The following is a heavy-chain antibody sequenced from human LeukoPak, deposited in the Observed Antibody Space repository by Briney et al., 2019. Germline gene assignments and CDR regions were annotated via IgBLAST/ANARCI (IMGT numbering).Heavy chain of an antibody. J-gene: IGHJ4*02. CDR1: GGSLIGYH. CDR2: INHRGHT. V-gene: IGHV4-34*01. D-gene: IGHD4-23*01. Sequence: SDALSLTCAVYGGSLIGYHWNWIRQTPEKGLEWIGEINHRGHTNYNPSLESRVTISVDTSKNQFSLKLRSVTAADTAVYYCARDPTTVVTLPYYFDFWGPGTLVTVSS. CDR3: ARDPTTVVTLPYYFDF.